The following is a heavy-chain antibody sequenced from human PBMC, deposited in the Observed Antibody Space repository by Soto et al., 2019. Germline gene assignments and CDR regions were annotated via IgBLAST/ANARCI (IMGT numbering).Heavy chain of an antibody. CDR3: ARLGGYCSSTSCYGYYGMDV. CDR1: GGSISSGPYS. D-gene: IGHD2-2*01. J-gene: IGHJ6*02. CDR2: FYYSEST. Sequence: PSETLSLTYTVSGGSISSGPYSWGWIRQPPGEGLEWIGTFYYSESTYYNPSLESRVTISVDTSKNQFSLKVSSVTVADTAVYYCARLGGYCSSTSCYGYYGMDVWGQGTTVTVS. V-gene: IGHV4-39*01.